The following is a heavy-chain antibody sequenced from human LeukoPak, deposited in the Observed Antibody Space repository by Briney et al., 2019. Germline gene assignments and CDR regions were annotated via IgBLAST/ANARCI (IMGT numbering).Heavy chain of an antibody. CDR3: ARIALAGGTYYYYGMDV. CDR2: IYYSGST. D-gene: IGHD6-19*01. CDR1: GGSISSYY. J-gene: IGHJ6*02. V-gene: IGHV4-59*12. Sequence: PSETLSLTCTVSGGSISSYYWSWIRQPPGKGLEWIGYIYYSGSTNYNPSLKSRVTISVDTSKNQFSLKLSSVTAADTAVYYCARIALAGGTYYYYGMDVWGQGTTVTVSS.